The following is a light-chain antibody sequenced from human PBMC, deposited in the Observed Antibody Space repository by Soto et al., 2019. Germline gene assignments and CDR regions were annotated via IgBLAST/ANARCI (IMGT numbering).Light chain of an antibody. V-gene: IGKV3-20*01. CDR2: AAS. J-gene: IGKJ4*01. CDR1: RSVSDNY. CDR3: QQYGSSPLS. Sequence: EMLLTRRPGPLSFSPGERVTFSSRASRSVSDNYLAWYQQKPGQAPRPLIYAASSRGTGIPHRFSGSGSGTDFTLTISRLEPEDSAMFYCQQYGSSPLSFGGGTKVDIK.